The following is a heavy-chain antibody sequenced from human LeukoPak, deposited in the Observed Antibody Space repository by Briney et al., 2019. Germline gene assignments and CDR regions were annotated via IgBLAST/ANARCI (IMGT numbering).Heavy chain of an antibody. Sequence: GRSLRLSWAAAGFTLGSYGMQWARQDPGKWLEWVAFISYDGSNESFGDSVKGRFTISRDNSNNTLYLQMKSLRAEDTGVYYCARGNREDVYWAVPAVEFDYWGQGTLVTVPS. V-gene: IGHV3-33*05. CDR3: ARGNREDVYWAVPAVEFDY. D-gene: IGHD2-2*01. CDR2: ISYDGSNE. J-gene: IGHJ4*02. CDR1: GFTLGSYG.